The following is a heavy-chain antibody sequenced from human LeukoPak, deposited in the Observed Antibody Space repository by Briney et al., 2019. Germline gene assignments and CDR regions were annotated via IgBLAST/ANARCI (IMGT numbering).Heavy chain of an antibody. Sequence: GGSLRLSCAASGFTFSSYEMNWVRQAPGKGLEWVSYISSSGSTIYYADSVKARFTISRDDAKNSLFLQMNSLRAEDTATYYCARGEFGDYYYFYMDVWGKGTTVTVSS. J-gene: IGHJ6*03. CDR3: ARGEFGDYYYFYMDV. CDR2: ISSSGSTI. D-gene: IGHD2/OR15-2a*01. V-gene: IGHV3-48*03. CDR1: GFTFSSYE.